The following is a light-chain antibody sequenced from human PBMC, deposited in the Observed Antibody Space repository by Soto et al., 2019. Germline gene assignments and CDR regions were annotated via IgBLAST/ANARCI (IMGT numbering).Light chain of an antibody. Sequence: EIVLTQSPGTLSLSPGERATLSCRASQSVSSSYLAWYQQKPRPAPSLLIYGSSSRATATPDRFSGSGSCTAFTLTISRLEPEDVVVYYCRQYGSSPPVTCGQGTRLEIK. J-gene: IGKJ5*01. CDR3: RQYGSSPPVT. CDR2: GSS. CDR1: QSVSSSY. V-gene: IGKV3-20*01.